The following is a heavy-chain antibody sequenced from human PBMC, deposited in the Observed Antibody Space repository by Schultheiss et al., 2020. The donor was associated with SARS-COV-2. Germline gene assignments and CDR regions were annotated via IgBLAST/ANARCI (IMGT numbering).Heavy chain of an antibody. V-gene: IGHV3-48*03. D-gene: IGHD3-3*01. CDR2: ISSSGSTI. CDR1: GFTFSSYE. Sequence: GGSLRLSCAASGFTFSSYEMNWVRQAPGKGLEWVSYISSSGSTIYYADSVKGRFTISRDNAKNSLYLQMNSLRAEDTAVYYCARGRNTIFGVVIPLSAFSYWGQGTLVTGSS. CDR3: ARGRNTIFGVVIPLSAFSY. J-gene: IGHJ4*02.